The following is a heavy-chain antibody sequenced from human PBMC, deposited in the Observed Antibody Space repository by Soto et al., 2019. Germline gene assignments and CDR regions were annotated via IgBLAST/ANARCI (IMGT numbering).Heavy chain of an antibody. CDR1: GFTFSSYS. CDR3: ARDSMLKVGISFAFDI. Sequence: GGSLRLSCAASGFTFSSYSMNWVRQAPGKGLEWVSSISSSSSYIYYADSVKGRFTISRDNAKNSLYLQMNSLRAEDTAVYYCARDSMLKVGISFAFDIWGQGTMVSVSS. D-gene: IGHD2-21*01. V-gene: IGHV3-21*01. J-gene: IGHJ3*02. CDR2: ISSSSSYI.